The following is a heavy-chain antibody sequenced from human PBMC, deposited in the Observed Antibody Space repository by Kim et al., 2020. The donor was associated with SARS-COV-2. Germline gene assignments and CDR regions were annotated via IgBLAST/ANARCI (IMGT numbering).Heavy chain of an antibody. V-gene: IGHV1-3*01. D-gene: IGHD4-17*01. Sequence: ASVKVTCKASGYTFTSYAMHWVRQAPGQRLEWMGWINAGNGNTKYSQKFQGRVTITRETSASTDYMELSSQRSEDTAVYYCARATGYGMDVWGQGTTVTVSS. J-gene: IGHJ6*02. CDR2: INAGNGNT. CDR3: ARATGYGMDV. CDR1: GYTFTSYA.